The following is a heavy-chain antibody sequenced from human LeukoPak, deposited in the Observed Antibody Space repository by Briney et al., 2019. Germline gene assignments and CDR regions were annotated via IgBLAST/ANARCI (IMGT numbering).Heavy chain of an antibody. V-gene: IGHV1-2*02. Sequence: ASVKVSCKASGYAFTYYYIHWVRQAPGHGLEWMGWINPNSGDTNYAQKFQGRVTMTTDTSMSTAYMEVSRLRSDDTALYYCVRDRITIVRGVLNYFDPWGQGTLVTVSS. CDR3: VRDRITIVRGVLNYFDP. D-gene: IGHD3-10*01. J-gene: IGHJ5*02. CDR2: INPNSGDT. CDR1: GYAFTYYY.